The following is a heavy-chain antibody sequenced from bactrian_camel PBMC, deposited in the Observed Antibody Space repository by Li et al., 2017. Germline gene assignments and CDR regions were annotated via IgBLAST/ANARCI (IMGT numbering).Heavy chain of an antibody. D-gene: IGHD4*01. CDR3: SASSDCRRGYPQFGP. Sequence: HVQLVESGGGSVQAGGSLRLSCAGSAVIFRGYCMAWFRQAPGKERDFVSAIDSDGTTKYADSVKGRFTISKDNAKNALYLQMNTLKPEDTAMYYCSASSDCRRGYPQFGPWGRGTQVTVS. CDR1: AVIFRGYC. J-gene: IGHJ6*01. CDR2: IDSDGTT. V-gene: IGHV3S53*01.